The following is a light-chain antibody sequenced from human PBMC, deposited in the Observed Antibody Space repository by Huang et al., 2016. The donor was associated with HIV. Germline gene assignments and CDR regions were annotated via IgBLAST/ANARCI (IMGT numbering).Light chain of an antibody. CDR3: QQRSSGVT. V-gene: IGKV3-11*01. J-gene: IGKJ4*01. Sequence: IVLTQSPATLSWYPGERVTLSCRASQSVGNYIAWYQQHPGQSPKLLIDDTSTRATGTPVRCSGSGSGTDFTLTISSLESEDFAVYYCQQRSSGVTFGGGTKV. CDR2: DTS. CDR1: QSVGNY.